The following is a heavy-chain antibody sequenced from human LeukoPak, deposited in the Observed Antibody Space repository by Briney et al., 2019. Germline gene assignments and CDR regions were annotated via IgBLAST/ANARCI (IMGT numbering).Heavy chain of an antibody. J-gene: IGHJ4*02. V-gene: IGHV3-48*03. CDR1: GFIFSSYE. D-gene: IGHD5-18*01. CDR2: ISSSGSSI. CDR3: ARMGRFNYAFDC. Sequence: LAGGSLRLSCAASGFIFSSYEMNWVRQAPGKGLEWVSYISSSGSSIYYADSVKGRFTISRDNAKNSLYLQINSLSPEDTAVYYCARMGRFNYAFDCWGQGTLVTVSS.